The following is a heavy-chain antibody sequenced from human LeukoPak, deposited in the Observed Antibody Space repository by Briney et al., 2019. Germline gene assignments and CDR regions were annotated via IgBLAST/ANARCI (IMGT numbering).Heavy chain of an antibody. CDR2: ISGSGGST. J-gene: IGHJ4*02. V-gene: IGHV3-23*01. CDR3: AKVDYYDSSGYTSFDY. D-gene: IGHD3-22*01. CDR1: GFTFSSYA. Sequence: GGSLRLSCAASGFTFSSYAMSWVRQAPGKGLEWVSAISGSGGSTYYADSVKGRSTISRDNSKNTLYLQMNSLRAEDTAVYYCAKVDYYDSSGYTSFDYWGQGTLVTVSS.